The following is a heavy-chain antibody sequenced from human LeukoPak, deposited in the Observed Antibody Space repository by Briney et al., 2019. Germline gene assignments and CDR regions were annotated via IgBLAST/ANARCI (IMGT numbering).Heavy chain of an antibody. D-gene: IGHD6-19*01. Sequence: SETLSLTCTVSGGSISSGSYYWSWIRQPAGKGLEWIGRIYTSGSTNYNPSLKSRVTISVDTSKNQFSLKLSSVTAADTAVHYCARASGAYSSGWYGELDWFDPWGQGTLVTVSS. CDR2: IYTSGST. CDR1: GGSISSGSYY. J-gene: IGHJ5*02. CDR3: ARASGAYSSGWYGELDWFDP. V-gene: IGHV4-61*02.